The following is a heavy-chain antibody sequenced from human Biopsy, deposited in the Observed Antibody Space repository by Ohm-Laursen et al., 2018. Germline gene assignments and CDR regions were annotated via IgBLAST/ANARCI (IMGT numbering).Heavy chain of an antibody. V-gene: IGHV1-24*01. CDR1: GYTLVELS. Sequence: GSSVKVSCKVSGYTLVELSMHWVRQAPGKGLEWMGMSDPEDGQTIYAQNFQGRLTMTDDTSTDTADMELSSLRSDDTAVYFCATDMGGREIPNYYAFDLWGQGTKVTVSS. CDR3: ATDMGGREIPNYYAFDL. D-gene: IGHD3-22*01. J-gene: IGHJ3*01. CDR2: SDPEDGQT.